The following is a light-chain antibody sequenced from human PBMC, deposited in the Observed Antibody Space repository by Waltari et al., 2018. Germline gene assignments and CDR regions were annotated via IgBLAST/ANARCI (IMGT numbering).Light chain of an antibody. J-gene: IGLJ1*01. V-gene: IGLV1-40*01. CDR1: NYHSGAGYG. CDR3: QSYDSSLRGFYV. CDR2: DNT. Sequence: HSVLTHPPALSGTPEQRVPISCTGRNYHSGAGYGVQSDQQFPGTAPKLLIYDNTNRPSGVPARFSGSKSGTSASLAITGLQAEDEADYYCQSYDSSLRGFYVFGTGTKVTV.